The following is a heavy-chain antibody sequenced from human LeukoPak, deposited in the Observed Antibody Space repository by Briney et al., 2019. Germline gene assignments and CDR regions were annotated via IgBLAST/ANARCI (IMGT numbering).Heavy chain of an antibody. CDR2: IFYSGCA. Sequence: SETLSLTCIVSGDSISSTSYYWAWIRQPPGKGLEWIGMIFYSGCAYYTPPLRGRVTLSVDTSRNQFSLNLISVTAADTGVYFCARQQSDTSLFDPWGQGTLVTVSS. CDR3: ARQQSDTSLFDP. CDR1: GDSISSTSYY. D-gene: IGHD2-21*02. V-gene: IGHV4-39*01. J-gene: IGHJ5*02.